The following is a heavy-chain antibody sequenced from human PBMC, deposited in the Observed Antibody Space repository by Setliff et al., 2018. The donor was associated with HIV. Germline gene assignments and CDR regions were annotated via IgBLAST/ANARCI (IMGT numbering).Heavy chain of an antibody. J-gene: IGHJ4*02. Sequence: GASVKVSCKASGGTFSSYAISWVRQAPGQGLEWMGGIIPIFGTANYAQKFQGRVTITADESTSTAYMELSSLRSEDTAVYYCARWRGSVVTPGVFDYWGQGTLVTVSS. V-gene: IGHV1-69*13. CDR3: ARWRGSVVTPGVFDY. D-gene: IGHD2-21*02. CDR1: GGTFSSYA. CDR2: IIPIFGTA.